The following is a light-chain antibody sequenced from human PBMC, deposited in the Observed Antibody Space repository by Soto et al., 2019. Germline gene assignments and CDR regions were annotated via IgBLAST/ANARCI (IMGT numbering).Light chain of an antibody. Sequence: DIQMTQSPSTLSASVGDRVTITCRATQSINRYLAWYQQKAGKAPKLLIYDASNLESGVPSRFSGSASGTEFILTISSLQPEDFATYYCQRYDSYPLTFGGGPKVENK. J-gene: IGKJ4*01. CDR1: QSINRY. V-gene: IGKV1-5*01. CDR3: QRYDSYPLT. CDR2: DAS.